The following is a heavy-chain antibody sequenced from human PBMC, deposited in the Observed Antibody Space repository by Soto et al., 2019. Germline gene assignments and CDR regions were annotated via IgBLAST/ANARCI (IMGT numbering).Heavy chain of an antibody. J-gene: IGHJ4*02. Sequence: ASVKVSCKASGGTFSSYAISWVRQAPGQGLEWMGGIIPIFGTANYAQKFQGRVTITADESTSTAYMELSSLRSEDTAVYYCARGIPHLKKHIVVVTAQVGGYYFDYWGQGTLVTVSS. V-gene: IGHV1-69*13. CDR1: GGTFSSYA. D-gene: IGHD2-21*02. CDR3: ARGIPHLKKHIVVVTAQVGGYYFDY. CDR2: IIPIFGTA.